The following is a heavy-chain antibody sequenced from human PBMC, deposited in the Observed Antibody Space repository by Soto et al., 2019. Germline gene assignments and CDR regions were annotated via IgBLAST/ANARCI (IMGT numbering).Heavy chain of an antibody. J-gene: IGHJ4*02. V-gene: IGHV3-48*01. CDR3: ARDNKAFYCSGGSCYGFDY. Sequence: EVQLVESGGGLVQPGGSLRLSCAASGFTFSSYSMNWVRQAPGKGLEWVSYISSSSSTIYYADSVKGRFTISRDNAKNSLYLQMNRLRAEDTAVYYCARDNKAFYCSGGSCYGFDYWGQGTLVTVSS. D-gene: IGHD2-15*01. CDR1: GFTFSSYS. CDR2: ISSSSSTI.